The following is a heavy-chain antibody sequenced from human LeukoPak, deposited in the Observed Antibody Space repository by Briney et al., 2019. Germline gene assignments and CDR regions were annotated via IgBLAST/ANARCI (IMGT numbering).Heavy chain of an antibody. D-gene: IGHD6-13*01. CDR3: ARWAALCNDH. V-gene: IGHV1-2*02. Sequence: ASVMVSCKPFGYKFTDNWIHWVRQAPGQGLEWMGWINTKTGAANIAQKFQGRVTMTRDTSISTAYMELSRLTYDDTAVYYCARWAALCNDHWGQGTLVTVSS. CDR2: INTKTGAA. J-gene: IGHJ4*02. CDR1: GYKFTDNW.